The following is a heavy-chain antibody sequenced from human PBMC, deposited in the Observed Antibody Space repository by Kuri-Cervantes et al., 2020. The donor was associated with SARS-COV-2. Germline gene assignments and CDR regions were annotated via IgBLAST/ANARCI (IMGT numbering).Heavy chain of an antibody. V-gene: IGHV1-2*02. CDR2: INPNNVIT. D-gene: IGHD1-1*01. J-gene: IGHJ4*02. CDR3: ARQLGDGINYYFDY. Sequence: ASVKVSCKASAYTFTGYYMHWVRQAPGQGLEWMGWINPNNVITNYAQNFQGRVTMTRDTSISTAYMELSSLRSDDTAIYYCARQLGDGINYYFDYWGQGALVTVSS. CDR1: AYTFTGYY.